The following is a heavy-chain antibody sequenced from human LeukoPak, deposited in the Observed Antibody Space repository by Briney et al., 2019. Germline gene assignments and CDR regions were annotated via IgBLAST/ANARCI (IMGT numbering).Heavy chain of an antibody. CDR3: ARRPRDSSGYYLGAFHA. D-gene: IGHD3-22*01. J-gene: IGHJ3*01. CDR1: GFTFGSYA. Sequence: GGSLRLSCEASGFTFGSYAMTWVHQAPGKGLDWVSVIGASGADTYYADSVKGRFTISRDNAKNTLYLRMSSLRAEDTAVYFCARRPRDSSGYYLGAFHAWGQGTTVTVSS. V-gene: IGHV3-23*01. CDR2: IGASGADT.